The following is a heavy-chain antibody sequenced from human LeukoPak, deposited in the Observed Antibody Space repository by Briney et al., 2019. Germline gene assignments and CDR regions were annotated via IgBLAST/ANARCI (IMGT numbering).Heavy chain of an antibody. CDR3: ARGRRWLPPRGFDY. Sequence: SETLSLTCAVYGGSFSGYYWSWIRQPPGKGLEWIGEINHSGSTNYNPSLESRVTISVDKSKNQLSLKLSSVTAADTAVYYCARGRRWLPPRGFDYWGQGTLVTVSS. CDR2: INHSGST. J-gene: IGHJ4*02. CDR1: GGSFSGYY. V-gene: IGHV4-34*01. D-gene: IGHD5-24*01.